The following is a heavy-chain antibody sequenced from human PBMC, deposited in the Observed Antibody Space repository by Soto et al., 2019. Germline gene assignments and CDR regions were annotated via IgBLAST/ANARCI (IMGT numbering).Heavy chain of an antibody. D-gene: IGHD2-2*01. Sequence: QVQLQESGPGLVKPSQTLSLTCTVSGGSISSGGYYWSWIRQHPGKGLEWIGYIYYSGSTYYNPSLKSRVTISVDTSKNQISLKLSSVTAADTAVYYCARGYIVVVPAAMFSWFDPWGQGTLVTVSS. V-gene: IGHV4-31*03. CDR3: ARGYIVVVPAAMFSWFDP. J-gene: IGHJ5*02. CDR2: IYYSGST. CDR1: GGSISSGGYY.